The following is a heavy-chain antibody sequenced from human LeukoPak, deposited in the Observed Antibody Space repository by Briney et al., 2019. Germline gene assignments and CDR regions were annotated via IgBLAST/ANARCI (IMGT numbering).Heavy chain of an antibody. D-gene: IGHD3-22*01. V-gene: IGHV5-51*01. CDR2: IYPDDSDT. J-gene: IGHJ3*02. Sequence: GESLKISCKGSGYSFTSYWIGWVRQMPGEGLEWMGIIYPDDSDTRYSPSFQGQVSISVDKSVSAAYLQWSSLKASDTAIYYCARLRITMIRPDVFDIWGQGTMVTVSS. CDR1: GYSFTSYW. CDR3: ARLRITMIRPDVFDI.